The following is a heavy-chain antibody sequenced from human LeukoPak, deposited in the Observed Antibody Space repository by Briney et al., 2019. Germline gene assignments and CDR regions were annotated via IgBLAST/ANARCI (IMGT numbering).Heavy chain of an antibody. CDR3: ASSRGMDV. J-gene: IGHJ6*02. Sequence: GGSVRVSCEASGYTFTSYGISWVRQAPGQGLEWMGGISAYNGNTNYAQKLQGRVTMTTDTSTSTAYMELRSLRSDDTAVYYCASSRGMDVWGQGTTVTVSS. V-gene: IGHV1-18*01. CDR1: GYTFTSYG. CDR2: ISAYNGNT.